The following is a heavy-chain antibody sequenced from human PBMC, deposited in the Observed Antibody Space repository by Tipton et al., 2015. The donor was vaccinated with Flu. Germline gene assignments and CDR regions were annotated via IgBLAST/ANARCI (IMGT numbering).Heavy chain of an antibody. Sequence: TLSLTCTVSGGSISSYYWIWIRQPAGKGLEWFGRSYTSGSTNYNPSLKSRVTMSVDTCKNQFSLKLSSVTAADRAVYYCPRFAGYSGSYRDAFDKWGQGTMITVSA. CDR3: PRFAGYSGSYRDAFDK. V-gene: IGHV4-4*07. CDR2: SYTSGST. J-gene: IGHJ3*02. CDR1: GGSISSYY. D-gene: IGHD1-26*01.